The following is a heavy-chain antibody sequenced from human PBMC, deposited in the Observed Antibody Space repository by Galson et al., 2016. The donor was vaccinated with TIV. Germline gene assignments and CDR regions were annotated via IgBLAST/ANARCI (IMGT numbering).Heavy chain of an antibody. CDR1: GFTFGVYV. CDR3: ARDRGNRGIIDY. V-gene: IGHV3-23*01. J-gene: IGHJ4*02. CDR2: ISGSGGSV. D-gene: IGHD1-14*01. Sequence: SLRLSCAASGFTFGVYVMTWVRQAPGKGLEWMSNISGSGGSVSYADSVKGRFTISRDNSKNSLYLQMSSLRVEDMGVYYCARDRGNRGIIDYWGQGTLVTVSS.